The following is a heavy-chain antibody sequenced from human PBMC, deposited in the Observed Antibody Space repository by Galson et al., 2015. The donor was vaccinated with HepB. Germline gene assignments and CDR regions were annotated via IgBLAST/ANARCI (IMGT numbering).Heavy chain of an antibody. CDR2: IIPILGIA. V-gene: IGHV1-69*02. Sequence: SVKVSCKASGGTFSSYTISWVRQAPGQGLEWMGRIIPILGIANYAQKFQGRVTITADKSTSTAYMELSSLRSEDTAVYYCARGHLAAAGTGGDYYYYGMDVWGQGTTVTVSS. CDR1: GGTFSSYT. CDR3: ARGHLAAAGTGGDYYYYGMDV. D-gene: IGHD6-13*01. J-gene: IGHJ6*02.